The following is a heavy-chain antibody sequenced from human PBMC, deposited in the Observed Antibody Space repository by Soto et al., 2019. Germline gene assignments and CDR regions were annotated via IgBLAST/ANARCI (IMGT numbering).Heavy chain of an antibody. D-gene: IGHD1-26*01. CDR1: GFTFSSYA. CDR2: ISGSGGST. V-gene: IGHV3-23*01. J-gene: IGHJ4*02. Sequence: GSLQLSCAASGFTFSSYAMSWVRQAPGKGLEWVSAISGSGGSTYYADSVKGRFTISRDNSKNTLCLQMNSLRAEDTAVYYCAKDPLPIVGATFTDYWGQGTLVTVSS. CDR3: AKDPLPIVGATFTDY.